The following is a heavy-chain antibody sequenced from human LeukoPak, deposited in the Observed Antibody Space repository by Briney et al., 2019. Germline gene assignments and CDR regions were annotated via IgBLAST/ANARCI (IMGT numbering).Heavy chain of an antibody. V-gene: IGHV3-74*01. Sequence: PGGSLRLSCAASGFTFSTYWMHWVRQAPGKGLVWVSRINTDGSSTSYADSVKGRFTISRDNAKNTLYLQMNSLRAEDTAVYYCARLYYYDSSGYSPAYPDYWGQGTLVTVSS. CDR2: INTDGSST. CDR1: GFTFSTYW. J-gene: IGHJ4*02. D-gene: IGHD3-22*01. CDR3: ARLYYYDSSGYSPAYPDY.